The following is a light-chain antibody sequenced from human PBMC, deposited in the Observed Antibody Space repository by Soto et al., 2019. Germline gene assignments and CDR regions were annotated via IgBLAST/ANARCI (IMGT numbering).Light chain of an antibody. CDR1: QSISSY. CDR2: GAS. Sequence: MTQSPSSLSASVGDRVTITCRASQSISSYLNWYQQKPGQAPRLLIYGASTRATGIPARFSGSGSGTEFTLTISSLQSEDFAVYYCQQYNTWPLTFGGGTKVEIK. CDR3: QQYNTWPLT. V-gene: IGKV3-15*01. J-gene: IGKJ4*01.